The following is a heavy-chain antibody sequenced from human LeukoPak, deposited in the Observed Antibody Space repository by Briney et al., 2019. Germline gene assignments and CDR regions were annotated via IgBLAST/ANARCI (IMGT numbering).Heavy chain of an antibody. CDR1: GFTFSSYA. CDR2: ISYDGSNK. J-gene: IGHJ4*02. Sequence: GGSLRLSCAASGFTFSSYAMSWVRQAPGKGLEWVAVISYDGSNKYYADSVKGRFTISRDNSKNTLYLQMNSLRAEDTAVYYCARGKLKSTVAGYFDYWGQGTLVTVSS. V-gene: IGHV3-30-3*01. D-gene: IGHD6-19*01. CDR3: ARGKLKSTVAGYFDY.